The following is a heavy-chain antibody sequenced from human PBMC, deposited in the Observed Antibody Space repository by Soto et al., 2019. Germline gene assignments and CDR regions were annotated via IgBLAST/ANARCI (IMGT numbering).Heavy chain of an antibody. CDR1: GYTFTSYY. Sequence: QVQLVQSGAEVKEPGASVKISCKASGYTFTSYYVHLVRQAPGQGLEWMAIINPSCGSTNYEQRFQGIVTVTRDTSTSRVYMELSRLMSEDTAVYYCARGLGWADPWGQGTLVTVSS. J-gene: IGHJ5*02. V-gene: IGHV1-46*01. CDR2: INPSCGST. CDR3: ARGLGWADP. D-gene: IGHD2-21*01.